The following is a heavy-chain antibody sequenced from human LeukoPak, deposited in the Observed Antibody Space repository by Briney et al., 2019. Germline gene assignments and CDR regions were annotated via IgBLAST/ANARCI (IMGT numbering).Heavy chain of an antibody. CDR2: IYYSGST. V-gene: IGHV4-59*08. CDR1: GGSISSYY. D-gene: IGHD6-13*01. Sequence: SETLSLTCTVSGGSISSYYWSWIRQPPGKGLEWIGYIYYSGSTNYNPSLKSRVTISVDTSKNQFSLKLSSVTAADTAVYYCARRLIAAAGTVFDYWGQGTLVTVSS. CDR3: ARRLIAAAGTVFDY. J-gene: IGHJ4*02.